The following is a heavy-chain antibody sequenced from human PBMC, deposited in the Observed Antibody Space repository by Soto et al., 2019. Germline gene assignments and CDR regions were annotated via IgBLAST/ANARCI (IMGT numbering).Heavy chain of an antibody. D-gene: IGHD4-4*01. J-gene: IGHJ4*01. CDR2: ISPGGSIK. CDR1: GFTFNNNA. Sequence: PGGSLRLSCAASGFTFNNNAMAWVRQAPGKWVEGVSSISPGGSIKFYGDSVKGRFTISRDNSNNMVSLQMSSLRAEDTAIYYCAKRGDGYSFDYWG. V-gene: IGHV3-23*01. CDR3: AKRGDGYSFDY.